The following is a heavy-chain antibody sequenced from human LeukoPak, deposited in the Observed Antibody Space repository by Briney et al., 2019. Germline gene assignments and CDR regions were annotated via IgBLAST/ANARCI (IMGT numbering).Heavy chain of an antibody. Sequence: GGSLRLSCAASGFTFSSDAMNWVRQAPGKGLEWVSGISDTGGNPYYADSVKGRFTISRDKSKNTLDLQMNSLRAEDTAVYYCARAQGALDYWGQGTLVTVSS. V-gene: IGHV3-23*01. CDR3: ARAQGALDY. J-gene: IGHJ4*02. CDR2: ISDTGGNP. CDR1: GFTFSSDA. D-gene: IGHD1-26*01.